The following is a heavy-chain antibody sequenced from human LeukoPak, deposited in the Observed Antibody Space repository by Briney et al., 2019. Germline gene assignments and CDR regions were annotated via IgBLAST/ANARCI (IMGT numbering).Heavy chain of an antibody. CDR3: ARHRVIFYYGSGSYMYYYMDV. CDR2: IYTSGST. J-gene: IGHJ6*03. D-gene: IGHD3-10*01. V-gene: IGHV4-4*07. CDR1: GGSISSYY. Sequence: SETLSLTCTVSGGSISSYYWSWIRQPAGKGLEWIGHIYTSGSTNYNPSLKSRVTMSVDTSKNQLSLKLSSVTAADTAVYYCARHRVIFYYGSGSYMYYYMDVWGKGTTVTVSS.